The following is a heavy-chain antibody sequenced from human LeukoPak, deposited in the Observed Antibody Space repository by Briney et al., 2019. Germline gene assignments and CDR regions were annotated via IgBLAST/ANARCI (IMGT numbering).Heavy chain of an antibody. D-gene: IGHD3-22*01. CDR2: IYHSGST. J-gene: IGHJ5*02. CDR3: ARVRYYYDSSGSPARNWFDP. Sequence: SETLSLTCTVSGYSISSGYYWGWIRQPPGKGLEWIGSIYHSGSTYYNPSLKSRVTISVDTSKNQFSLKLSSVTAADTAVYYCARVRYYYDSSGSPARNWFDPWGQGTLVTVSS. V-gene: IGHV4-38-2*02. CDR1: GYSISSGYY.